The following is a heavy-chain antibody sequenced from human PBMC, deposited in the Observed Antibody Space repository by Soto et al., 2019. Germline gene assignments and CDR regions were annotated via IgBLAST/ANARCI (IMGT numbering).Heavy chain of an antibody. CDR3: ARLNKYCSSTSCYPVN. CDR2: IYYSGST. Sequence: SETLSLTCTVSGGSISSYYWSWIRQPPGKGLEWIGYIYYSGSTNYNPSLKSRVTISVDTSKNQFSLKLSPVTAADTAVYYCARLNKYCSSTSCYPVNWGQGTLVTVSS. CDR1: GGSISSYY. D-gene: IGHD2-2*01. J-gene: IGHJ4*02. V-gene: IGHV4-59*08.